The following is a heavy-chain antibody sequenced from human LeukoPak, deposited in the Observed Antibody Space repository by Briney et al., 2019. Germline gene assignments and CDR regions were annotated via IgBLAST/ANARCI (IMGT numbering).Heavy chain of an antibody. CDR3: AAGVTAVPTGGDAFDI. D-gene: IGHD2-21*02. CDR2: IIPIFGTA. Sequence: SVKVSCKASGGTFSSYAISWVRQAPGQGLEWMGGIIPIFGTANYAQKFQGRVTITADKSTSTAYMELSSLRSEDTAVYYCAAGVTAVPTGGDAFDIWGQGTMVTVSS. J-gene: IGHJ3*02. CDR1: GGTFSSYA. V-gene: IGHV1-69*06.